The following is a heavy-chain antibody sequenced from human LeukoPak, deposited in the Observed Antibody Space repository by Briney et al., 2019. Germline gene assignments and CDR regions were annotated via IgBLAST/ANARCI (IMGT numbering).Heavy chain of an antibody. J-gene: IGHJ4*02. CDR3: ARDRGGLTMIVPSDY. D-gene: IGHD3-22*01. V-gene: IGHV3-23*01. CDR1: GFTFSSYA. Sequence: GGSLRLSCAASGFTFSSYAMTWVRQAPGKGLEWFSAIGSGGSAYYADSVKGRFTISRDNSKNTLYLHMNSLRAEDTAVYYCARDRGGLTMIVPSDYWGQGTLVTVSS. CDR2: IGSGGSA.